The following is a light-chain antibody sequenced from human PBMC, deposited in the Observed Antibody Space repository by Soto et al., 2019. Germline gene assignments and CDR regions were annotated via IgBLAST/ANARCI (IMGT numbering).Light chain of an antibody. CDR1: SIGSKS. CDR2: YDS. V-gene: IGLV3-21*04. CDR3: QVWDSSTEFVI. Sequence: SYELTQPPSVSVAPGKTATITCGGNSIGSKSVAWYQQKPGQAPVLVIFYDSDRPSGIPERFSGSNSGNTATLTISRVEAGDEGDYYCQVWDSSTEFVIFGGGTQLTVL. J-gene: IGLJ2*01.